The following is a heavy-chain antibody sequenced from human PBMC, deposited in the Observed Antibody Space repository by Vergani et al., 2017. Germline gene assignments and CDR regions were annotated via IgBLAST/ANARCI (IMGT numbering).Heavy chain of an antibody. V-gene: IGHV1-69*12. Sequence: QVQLVQSGAEVKKPGSSVKVSCKASGGTFSSYAISWVRQAPGQGLEWMGGIIPIFGTANYAQKFQGRVTITADESTSTAYMELSSLRSEDTAVYYCASPRSGYDVEAVAGHVYYYYGMDVWGQG. CDR3: ASPRSGYDVEAVAGHVYYYYGMDV. J-gene: IGHJ6*02. D-gene: IGHD5-12*01. CDR1: GGTFSSYA. CDR2: IIPIFGTA.